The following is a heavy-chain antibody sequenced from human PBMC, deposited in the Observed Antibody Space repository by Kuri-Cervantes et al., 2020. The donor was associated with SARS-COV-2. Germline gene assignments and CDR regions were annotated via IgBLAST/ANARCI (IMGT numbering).Heavy chain of an antibody. D-gene: IGHD6-25*01. J-gene: IGHJ4*02. CDR1: GYTFTSYY. CDR3: ASGGGYTDFDY. V-gene: IGHV1-46*01. CDR2: INPSGGST. Sequence: ASVKVSCKASGYTFTSYYMHWVRQAPGQGLEWMGIINPSGGSTSYAQKFQGRVTMTRNTSISTAYMELSSLRSEVTAVYYCASGGGYTDFDYWGQGTLVTVSS.